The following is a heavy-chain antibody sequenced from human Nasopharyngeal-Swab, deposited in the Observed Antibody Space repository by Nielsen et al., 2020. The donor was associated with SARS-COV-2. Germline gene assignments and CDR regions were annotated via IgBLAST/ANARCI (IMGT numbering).Heavy chain of an antibody. V-gene: IGHV3-9*01. CDR3: AKDIDYGDY. CDR2: ISWNSGSI. Sequence: GGSLRLSCAASGFTFDDYVMHWVRQAPGKGLEWVSGISWNSGSIGYADSVKGRFTISRDNAKNSLYLQMNSLRAEDTALYYCAKDIDYGDYWGQGTLVTVSS. CDR1: GFTFDDYV. J-gene: IGHJ4*02.